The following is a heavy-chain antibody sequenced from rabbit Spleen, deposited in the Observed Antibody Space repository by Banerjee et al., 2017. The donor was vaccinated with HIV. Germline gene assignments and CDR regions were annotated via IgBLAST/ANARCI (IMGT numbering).Heavy chain of an antibody. D-gene: IGHD1-1*01. CDR2: IYTGNGHI. Sequence: EQLEESGGGLVQPEGSLTLTCKASGFDFSNKVVMCWVRQAPGKGLEWIACIYTGNGHIHYASWAKGRFTISITSSTTVTLQMTSLTVADTATYFCARDLVAVIGWNFNLWGQGTLVTV. J-gene: IGHJ4*01. CDR3: ARDLVAVIGWNFNL. CDR1: GFDFSNKVV. V-gene: IGHV1S45*01.